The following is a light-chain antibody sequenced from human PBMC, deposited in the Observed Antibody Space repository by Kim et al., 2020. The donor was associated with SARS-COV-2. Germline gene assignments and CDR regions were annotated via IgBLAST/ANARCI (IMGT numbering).Light chain of an antibody. CDR1: QTINGF. CDR2: AAS. J-gene: IGKJ4*01. V-gene: IGKV1-39*01. Sequence: ASVGDRVSIGCRASQTINGFLNWYQQKPGKAPKLMISAASSLQSGVPSRFSGSGSGTDYTLTISNLQPEDFATYFCQQSYSTPPTFGGGTQVDIK. CDR3: QQSYSTPPT.